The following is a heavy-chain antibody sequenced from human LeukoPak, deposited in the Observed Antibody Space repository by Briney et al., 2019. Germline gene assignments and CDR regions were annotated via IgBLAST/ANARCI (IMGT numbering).Heavy chain of an antibody. CDR1: GGSISSSSYY. CDR3: ARVVVHYDFWSGYVFYYYMDV. J-gene: IGHJ6*03. V-gene: IGHV4-39*07. CDR2: IYYSGST. D-gene: IGHD3-3*01. Sequence: SETLSLTCTVSGGSISSSSYYWGWIRLPPGKGLEWIGSIYYSGSTYYNPSLKSRVTISVDTSKNQFSLKLSSVTAADTAVYYCARVVVHYDFWSGYVFYYYMDVWGKGTTVTVSS.